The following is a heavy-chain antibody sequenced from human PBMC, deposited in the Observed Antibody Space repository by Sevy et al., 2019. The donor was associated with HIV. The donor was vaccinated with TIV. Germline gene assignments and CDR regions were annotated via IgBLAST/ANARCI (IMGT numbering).Heavy chain of an antibody. J-gene: IGHJ4*02. Sequence: GGSLRLSCTTSGFTFDDYAMSWFRQAPGKGLEWVAFITRNSYEAYGGTTDYAASVKGRLIISRDDSKSVAYLQMNSLKTDDTAGYYCTRGLATADTPEYYFDYWGQGTLVTVSS. V-gene: IGHV3-49*03. CDR1: GFTFDDYA. D-gene: IGHD5-12*01. CDR2: ITRNSYEAYGGTT. CDR3: TRGLATADTPEYYFDY.